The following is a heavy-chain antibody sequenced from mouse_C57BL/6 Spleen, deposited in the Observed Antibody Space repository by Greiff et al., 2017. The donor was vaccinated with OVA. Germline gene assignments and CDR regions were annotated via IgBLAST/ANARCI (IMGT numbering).Heavy chain of an antibody. D-gene: IGHD2-5*01. Sequence: EVKLEESGGGLVQPGGSMKLSCVASGFTFSNYWMNWVRQSPEKGLEWVAQIRLKSDNYATHYAESVKGRFTISRDDSKSSVYLQMNNLRAEDTGIYYCTGLYSNYAEWYFDVWGTGTTVTVSS. J-gene: IGHJ1*03. V-gene: IGHV6-3*01. CDR1: GFTFSNYW. CDR3: TGLYSNYAEWYFDV. CDR2: IRLKSDNYAT.